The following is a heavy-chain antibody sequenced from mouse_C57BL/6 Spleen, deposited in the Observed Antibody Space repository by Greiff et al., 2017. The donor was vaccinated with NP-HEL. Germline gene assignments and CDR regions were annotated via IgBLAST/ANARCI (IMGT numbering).Heavy chain of an antibody. CDR2: IYPGDGDT. Sequence: QVQLQQSGPELVKPGASVKISCKASGYAFSSSWMNWVKQRPGKGLEWIGRIYPGDGDTNYNGKFKGKATLTADKSSSTAYMQLSSLTSEDSAVYFCARLPITTVVARYFDVWGTGTTVTVSS. D-gene: IGHD1-1*01. CDR3: ARLPITTVVARYFDV. V-gene: IGHV1-82*01. J-gene: IGHJ1*03. CDR1: GYAFSSSW.